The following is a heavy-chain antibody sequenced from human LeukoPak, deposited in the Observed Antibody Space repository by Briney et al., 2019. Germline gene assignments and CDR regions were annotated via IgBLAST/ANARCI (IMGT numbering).Heavy chain of an antibody. V-gene: IGHV1-8*01. J-gene: IGHJ4*02. CDR1: GYTFTTYD. D-gene: IGHD6-13*01. CDR2: MNPNSGNT. CDR3: ARIAAPGNRRLNF. Sequence: ASVKVSCEASGYTFTTYDINWVRQAAGQGLEWMGWMNPNSGNTGNAQKFQGRVTMTRNTSISTAYMELTSLTSEDTAVYFCARIAAPGNRRLNFWGPGTPVTVSS.